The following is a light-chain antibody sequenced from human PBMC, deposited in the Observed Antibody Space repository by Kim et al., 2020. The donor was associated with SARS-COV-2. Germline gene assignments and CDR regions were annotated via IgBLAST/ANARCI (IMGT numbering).Light chain of an antibody. Sequence: EIVMTQSPATLSVSPGERATLSCRASQSVSWNLAWYQQKLGQAPRLLMYGASTRAAGIPARFSGSGSGTEFTLTIRSLQSEDFAIYYCQQYNNWPPITFGQGTRLEIK. J-gene: IGKJ5*01. CDR3: QQYNNWPPIT. CDR1: QSVSWN. CDR2: GAS. V-gene: IGKV3-15*01.